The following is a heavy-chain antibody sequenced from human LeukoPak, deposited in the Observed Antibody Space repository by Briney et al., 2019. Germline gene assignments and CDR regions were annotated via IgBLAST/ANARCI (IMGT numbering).Heavy chain of an antibody. V-gene: IGHV3-7*04. Sequence: GGSLRLSCAASGFTFSSYTMSWVRQAPGQGLEWVANIKRDGSEKYYVDSVKGRFTFSRDNAKNSLSLQMNSLRAEDTAVYYCARDVGIVGAVDAFDIWGQGTMVTVSS. CDR3: ARDVGIVGAVDAFDI. CDR1: GFTFSSYT. J-gene: IGHJ3*02. D-gene: IGHD1-26*01. CDR2: IKRDGSEK.